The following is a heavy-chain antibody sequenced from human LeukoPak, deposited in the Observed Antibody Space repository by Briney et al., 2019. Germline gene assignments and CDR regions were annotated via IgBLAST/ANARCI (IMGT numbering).Heavy chain of an antibody. V-gene: IGHV3-9*01. J-gene: IGHJ3*02. D-gene: IGHD5-18*01. Sequence: GRSLRLSCAASGFTFDDYAMHWVRQAPGKGLEWVSGISWNSGSIGYADSVKGRFTISRDNAKNSLYLQMNSLRAEDTALYYCAKVYREEDTAMVLDAFDIWGQGTMVTVSS. CDR2: ISWNSGSI. CDR3: AKVYREEDTAMVLDAFDI. CDR1: GFTFDDYA.